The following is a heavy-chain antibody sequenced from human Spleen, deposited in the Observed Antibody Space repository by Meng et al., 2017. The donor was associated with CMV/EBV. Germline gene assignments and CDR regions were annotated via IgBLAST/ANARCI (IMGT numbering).Heavy chain of an antibody. Sequence: GESLKISCAASGFTFSSYSMNWVRQAPGKGLEWVSSISSSSSYIYYADSVKGRFTISRDNAKNSLYLQMNSLRAEDTAVYYCAKDSWGYDFWSGYYGVDYWGQGTLVTVSS. D-gene: IGHD3-3*01. V-gene: IGHV3-21*01. J-gene: IGHJ4*02. CDR1: GFTFSSYS. CDR2: ISSSSSYI. CDR3: AKDSWGYDFWSGYYGVDY.